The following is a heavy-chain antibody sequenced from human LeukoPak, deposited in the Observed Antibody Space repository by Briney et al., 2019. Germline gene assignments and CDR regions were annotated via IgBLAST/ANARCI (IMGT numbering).Heavy chain of an antibody. V-gene: IGHV1-8*01. CDR1: GYTFTSYD. D-gene: IGHD5-18*01. CDR3: ARAYSYGPYFDY. Sequence: ASVKVSCKASGYTFTSYDINWVRQATGQGLEWMGWKNPNSGNTGYAQKFQGRVTMTRNTSISTAYMELSSLRSEDTAVYYCARAYSYGPYFDYWGQGTLVTVSS. CDR2: KNPNSGNT. J-gene: IGHJ4*02.